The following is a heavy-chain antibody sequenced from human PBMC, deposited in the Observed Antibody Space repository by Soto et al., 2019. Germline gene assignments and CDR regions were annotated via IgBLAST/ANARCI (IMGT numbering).Heavy chain of an antibody. CDR1: GFSLRTYG. J-gene: IGHJ5*02. CDR2: IWYDGTKK. D-gene: IGHD6-19*01. Sequence: QVQLVESGGGVVQSGRSLTLSCAASGFSLRTYGMEWLRRAPGKGLEWVAFIWYDGTKKFYANSVKGRSTISKDNSNNILYLQMSGLSAEDTAVYYCARDVVTAVAGSVNWFDPWGQGPLVTVSS. CDR3: ARDVVTAVAGSVNWFDP. V-gene: IGHV3-33*01.